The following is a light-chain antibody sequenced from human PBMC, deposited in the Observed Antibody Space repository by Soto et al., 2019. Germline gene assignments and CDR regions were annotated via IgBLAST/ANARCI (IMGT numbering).Light chain of an antibody. J-gene: IGKJ1*01. V-gene: IGKV4-1*01. CDR3: QQYYSSPWT. CDR2: WAS. Sequence: DIVLTQSPDSLAVSLGERATLNCKSSQSVLYSPNNKNYLSWYQQKPGQPPKLLIYWASIRESGVPDRFSGSGSATDFTLTISSLQAEDVAVYYCQQYYSSPWTFGQGTKVEIK. CDR1: QSVLYSPNNKNY.